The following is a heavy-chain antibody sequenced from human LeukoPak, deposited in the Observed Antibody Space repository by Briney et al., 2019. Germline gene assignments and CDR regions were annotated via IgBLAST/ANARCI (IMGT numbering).Heavy chain of an antibody. CDR3: ARVVSYCRDV. J-gene: IGHJ6*03. Sequence: SETLSLTCSVSGGSISSYYWSWIRQPPGKGLEYIGHVHDSGSTNYNPSLKSRVTISIDTSKNQFSLKLSSVAAADTAVYYCARVVSYCRDVWGKGSTVTVSS. CDR2: VHDSGST. D-gene: IGHD2-21*01. CDR1: GGSISSYY. V-gene: IGHV4-59*01.